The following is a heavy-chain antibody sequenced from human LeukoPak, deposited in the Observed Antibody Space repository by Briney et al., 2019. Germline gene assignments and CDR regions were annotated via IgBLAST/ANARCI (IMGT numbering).Heavy chain of an antibody. CDR3: ASELRFLDLGDYYYMDV. J-gene: IGHJ6*03. CDR1: GGSITSSSYS. Sequence: SETPSLTCTVSGGSITSSSYSWGWIRQPPGKGLEWIGSISNSGSTYYTPSLTGRVTISVDTSKNQFSLKLSSVTAADTAVYYCASELRFLDLGDYYYMDVWGKGITVTVSS. V-gene: IGHV4-39*01. D-gene: IGHD3-3*01. CDR2: ISNSGST.